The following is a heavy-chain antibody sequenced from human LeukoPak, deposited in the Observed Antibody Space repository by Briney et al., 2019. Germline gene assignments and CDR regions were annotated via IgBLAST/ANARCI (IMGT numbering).Heavy chain of an antibody. J-gene: IGHJ4*02. V-gene: IGHV3-30-3*01. Sequence: GRSLRLSCAASKFTFSSYTMHWVRQAPGKGLEWVAVISYDGSNKYYADSVKGRFTISRDNSKNTLYLQMNSLRAEDTAVYYCARQKVGAADRLDYWAREPWSPSPQ. CDR3: ARQKVGAADRLDY. CDR1: KFTFSSYT. D-gene: IGHD1-26*01. CDR2: ISYDGSNK.